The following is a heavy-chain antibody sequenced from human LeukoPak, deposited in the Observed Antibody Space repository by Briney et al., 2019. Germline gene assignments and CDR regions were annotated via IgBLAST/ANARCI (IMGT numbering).Heavy chain of an antibody. D-gene: IGHD7-27*01. V-gene: IGHV3-23*01. CDR3: AKDPREFPGDWAFDY. Sequence: PGGSLRLSCAASGFTFSSYAMSWVRQAPGKGLEWVSAISGSGGSTYYADSVKGRFTTSRDNSKNTLYLQMNSLRAEDTAVYYCAKDPREFPGDWAFDYWGQGTLVTVSS. CDR2: ISGSGGST. J-gene: IGHJ4*02. CDR1: GFTFSSYA.